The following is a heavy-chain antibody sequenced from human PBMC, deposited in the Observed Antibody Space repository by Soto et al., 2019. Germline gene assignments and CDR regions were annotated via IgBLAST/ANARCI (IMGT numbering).Heavy chain of an antibody. J-gene: IGHJ4*02. CDR2: IIPILGIA. CDR1: GGTFSSYT. CDR3: ARGRYYGSGSYFPIDY. V-gene: IGHV1-69*02. Sequence: QVQLVQSGAEVKKPGSSVKVSCKASGGTFSSYTISWVRQAPGQGLEWMGRIIPILGIANYAQKFQGRVTITADKSTSTAYMELSSLRSEGTAVYYCARGRYYGSGSYFPIDYWGQGTLGTVSS. D-gene: IGHD3-10*01.